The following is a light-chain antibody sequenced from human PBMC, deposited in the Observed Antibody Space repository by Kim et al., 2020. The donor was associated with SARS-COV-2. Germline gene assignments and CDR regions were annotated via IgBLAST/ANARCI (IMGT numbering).Light chain of an antibody. CDR1: NSGSKD. J-gene: IGLJ2*01. V-gene: IGLV3-9*01. CDR2: RDT. Sequence: ALAAEARITCGRKNSGSKDVYWYQQSPGQGPVLVIYRDTNRPSEVPELFSGSNSGNEATLTISRAQAGDEADYYCQMWVSSAAVFGGGTQLTVL. CDR3: QMWVSSAAV.